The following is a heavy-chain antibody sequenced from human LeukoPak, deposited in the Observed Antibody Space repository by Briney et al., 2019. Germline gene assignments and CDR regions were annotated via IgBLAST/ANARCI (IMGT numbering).Heavy chain of an antibody. J-gene: IGHJ6*04. CDR3: AELGITMIGGV. V-gene: IGHV3-43D*03. CDR1: GFTFDDYA. D-gene: IGHD3-10*02. CDR2: ISWDGGSS. Sequence: GGSLRLSCAASGFTFDDYAMHWVRHAPGKGLEWVSLISWDGGSSYYADSVKGRFTISRDNAKNSLYLQMNSLRAEDTAVYYCAELGITMIGGVWGKGTTVTISS.